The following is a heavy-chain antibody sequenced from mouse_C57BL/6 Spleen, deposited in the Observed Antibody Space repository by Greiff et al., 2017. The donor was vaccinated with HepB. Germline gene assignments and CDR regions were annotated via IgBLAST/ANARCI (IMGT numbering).Heavy chain of an antibody. J-gene: IGHJ4*01. V-gene: IGHV1-55*01. D-gene: IGHD1-1*01. CDR3: ARGGFYYGSSLYAMDY. CDR2: IYPGSGST. Sequence: VQLQQPGAELVKPGASVKMSCKASGYTFTSYWITWVKQRPGQGLEWIGDIYPGSGSTNYNEKFKSKATLTVDTSSSTAYMQLSSLTSEDSAVYYCARGGFYYGSSLYAMDYWGQGTSVTVSS. CDR1: GYTFTSYW.